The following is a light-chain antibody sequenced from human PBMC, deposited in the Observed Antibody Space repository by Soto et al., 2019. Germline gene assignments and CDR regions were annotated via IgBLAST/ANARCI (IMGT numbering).Light chain of an antibody. J-gene: IGKJ5*01. CDR2: GAS. CDR1: QSVSSN. V-gene: IGKV3D-15*01. CDR3: QQYNNWPIT. Sequence: EIVMTQSPATLSVSPGERATLSCRASQSVSSNLAWYQQKPGQAPRLLIYGASNRATGIPDRFSGSGSGTEFTLTISSLQSEDFEVYYCQQYNNWPITFGQGTRLENK.